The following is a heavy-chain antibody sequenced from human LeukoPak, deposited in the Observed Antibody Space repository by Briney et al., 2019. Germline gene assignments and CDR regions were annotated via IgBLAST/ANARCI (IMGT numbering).Heavy chain of an antibody. Sequence: ASVKVSCKTSGYTFTDYNLHWVRQAPGQRLEWMGIIKPSGGDTSYAQTFQGRVFMTRDTSTSTAYMELRSLRSDDTAVYYCARGLWDDRPKYNWFDPWGQGTLVTVSS. CDR2: IKPSGGDT. CDR3: ARGLWDDRPKYNWFDP. D-gene: IGHD3-16*01. V-gene: IGHV1-46*01. CDR1: GYTFTDYN. J-gene: IGHJ5*02.